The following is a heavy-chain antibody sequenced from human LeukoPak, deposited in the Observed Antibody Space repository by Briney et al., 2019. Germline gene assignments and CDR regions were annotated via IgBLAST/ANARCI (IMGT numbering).Heavy chain of an antibody. Sequence: SETLSLTCTISGDYIGRINYYWGWIRQPPGKGLEWIVSMSYSGHTYYNPSLKGRVTISVDTSKNQLSMKLSSVTAADTAVYYCAKGAGPPWFDPWGQGTLVTVSS. CDR3: AKGAGPPWFDP. CDR1: GDYIGRINYY. D-gene: IGHD6-19*01. CDR2: MSYSGHT. J-gene: IGHJ5*02. V-gene: IGHV4-39*07.